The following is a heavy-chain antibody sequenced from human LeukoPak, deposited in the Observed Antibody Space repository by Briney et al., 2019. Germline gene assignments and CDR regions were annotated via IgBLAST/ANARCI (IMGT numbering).Heavy chain of an antibody. CDR1: GYTFTGYY. CDR2: INPNSGNP. J-gene: IGHJ4*02. D-gene: IGHD3-10*01. V-gene: IGHV7-4-1*02. Sequence: ASVKVSCKASGYTFTGYYMHWVRQAPGQGLEWMGWINPNSGNPTYAQGFTGRFVFSLDTSVSTAYLQISSLKAEDTAVYYCARDRVLLWFGESYYFDYWGQGTLVTVSS. CDR3: ARDRVLLWFGESYYFDY.